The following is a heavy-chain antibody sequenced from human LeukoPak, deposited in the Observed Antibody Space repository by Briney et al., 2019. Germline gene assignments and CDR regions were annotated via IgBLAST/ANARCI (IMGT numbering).Heavy chain of an antibody. CDR1: GFTFSSYG. J-gene: IGHJ5*02. Sequence: TGGSLRLSCAASGFTFSSYGMSWARQPPGKGLEWIGEVNHIGSTNYNPSLKSRVTISVDTAKNQFSLKLSSVTAADTAVYYCARDQSWRRLLWFGEFDPWGQGTLVTVSS. V-gene: IGHV4-34*01. D-gene: IGHD3-10*01. CDR3: ARDQSWRRLLWFGEFDP. CDR2: VNHIGST.